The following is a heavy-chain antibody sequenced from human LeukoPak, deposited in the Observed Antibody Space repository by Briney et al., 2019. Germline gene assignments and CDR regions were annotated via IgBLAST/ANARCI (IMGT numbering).Heavy chain of an antibody. V-gene: IGHV3-15*01. CDR3: AHRDTTMVRVDY. Sequence: GGSLRLSCAASGFTFRNASMSWVRQAPGKGLEWVGRIKSKTDGGTTDYAAPVKGRFTISRDDLKNTLYLQMNSLTTEDTAVYFCAHRDTTMVRVDYWGQGTLVTVSS. D-gene: IGHD5-18*01. CDR1: GFTFRNAS. CDR2: IKSKTDGGTT. J-gene: IGHJ4*02.